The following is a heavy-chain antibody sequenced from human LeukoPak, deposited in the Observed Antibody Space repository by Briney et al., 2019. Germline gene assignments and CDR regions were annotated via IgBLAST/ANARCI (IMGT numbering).Heavy chain of an antibody. D-gene: IGHD5-12*01. CDR1: AFTFSNYW. CDR2: INSDGRST. CDR3: ARDRGYTQDY. Sequence: GGSLRLPCAASAFTFSNYWMEWVRQAPGKGLVWVSRINSDGRSTTYADSVKGRSTSSTDNAKNTLYLQVNSLRAEDTAVYYCARDRGYTQDYWGQGTLVTVSS. V-gene: IGHV3-74*01. J-gene: IGHJ4*02.